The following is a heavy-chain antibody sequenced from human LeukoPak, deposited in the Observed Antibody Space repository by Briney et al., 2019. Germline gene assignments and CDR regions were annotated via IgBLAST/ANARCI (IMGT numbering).Heavy chain of an antibody. CDR2: INHSGST. CDR1: GGSFSGYY. CDR3: ARREFGNIVVVPAAKNWFDP. D-gene: IGHD2-2*01. V-gene: IGHV4-34*01. J-gene: IGHJ5*02. Sequence: SETPSLTCAVYGGSFSGYYWSWIRQPPGKGLEWIGEINHSGSTNYNPSLKSRVTISVDTSKNQFSLKLSSVTAADTAVYYCARREFGNIVVVPAAKNWFDPWGQGTLVTVSS.